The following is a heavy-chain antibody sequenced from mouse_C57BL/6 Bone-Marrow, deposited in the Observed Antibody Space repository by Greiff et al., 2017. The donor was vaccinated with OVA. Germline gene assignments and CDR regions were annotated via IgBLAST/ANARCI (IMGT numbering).Heavy chain of an antibody. CDR1: GFTFSSYA. J-gene: IGHJ3*01. CDR2: ISDGGSYT. Sequence: EVHLVESGGGLVKPGGSLKLSCAASGFTFSSYAMSWVRQTPEQRLEWVATISDGGSYTYYPDNVKGRFTISRDNAKNNLYLQMSHLKSEDTAMYYCARDRGFAYWGQGTLVTVSA. V-gene: IGHV5-4*01. CDR3: ARDRGFAY.